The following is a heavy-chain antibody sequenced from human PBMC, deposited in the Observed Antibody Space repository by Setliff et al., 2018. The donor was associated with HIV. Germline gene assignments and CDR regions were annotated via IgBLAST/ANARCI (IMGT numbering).Heavy chain of an antibody. D-gene: IGHD2-21*02. J-gene: IGHJ4*02. V-gene: IGHV4-4*07. CDR1: GGSISGDF. CDR3: ARQTATGTSATFDS. CDR2: THASGTT. Sequence: SSETLSLTCTVSGGSISGDFWTWTRQPAGEGLEWIGRTHASGTTQCEPSLKNRCSMSIDTSKNQFSLKLSSVTAADTAVYYCARQTATGTSATFDSWGQGSLVTVSS.